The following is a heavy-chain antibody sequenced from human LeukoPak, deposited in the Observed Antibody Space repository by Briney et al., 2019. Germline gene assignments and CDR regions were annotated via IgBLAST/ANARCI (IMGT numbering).Heavy chain of an antibody. Sequence: GGSLRLSCAASGFTVSSNYMTWVRQAPGKGLEWVSVTYSGGRTYYADSVKGRFTISRDNSKNTLYLQMNSLRAEDTAVYYCAKDTARGTTMVRGVIFDYWGQGTLVTVSS. CDR2: TYSGGRT. D-gene: IGHD3-10*01. V-gene: IGHV3-53*01. J-gene: IGHJ4*02. CDR1: GFTVSSNY. CDR3: AKDTARGTTMVRGVIFDY.